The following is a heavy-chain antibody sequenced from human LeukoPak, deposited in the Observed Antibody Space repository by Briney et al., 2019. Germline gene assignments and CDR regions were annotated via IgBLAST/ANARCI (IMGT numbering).Heavy chain of an antibody. Sequence: PGRSLRLSCAASGFTFSTNAMHWVRQAPGKGLEWVAVTSYDESHKYYADSVKGRFTISRDTANNTLYLQMNSLRAEDTAVYYCARDLRAMVVTAGPDYWGQGTLVTVSS. D-gene: IGHD4-23*01. V-gene: IGHV3-30-3*01. J-gene: IGHJ4*02. CDR1: GFTFSTNA. CDR3: ARDLRAMVVTAGPDY. CDR2: TSYDESHK.